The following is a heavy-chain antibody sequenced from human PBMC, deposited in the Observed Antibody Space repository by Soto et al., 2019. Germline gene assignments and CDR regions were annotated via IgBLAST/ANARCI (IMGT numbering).Heavy chain of an antibody. Sequence: ASVKVSCKASGYTFTSHYMHWVRQAPGRGLEWMGIINPSGGSTSYAQKFQGRVTMTRDTSTSTVYMELSSLRSEDTAVYYCARDKGVAGAAYYGMDVWGQGTTVTVSS. J-gene: IGHJ6*02. CDR2: INPSGGST. V-gene: IGHV1-46*01. CDR3: ARDKGVAGAAYYGMDV. CDR1: GYTFTSHY. D-gene: IGHD6-19*01.